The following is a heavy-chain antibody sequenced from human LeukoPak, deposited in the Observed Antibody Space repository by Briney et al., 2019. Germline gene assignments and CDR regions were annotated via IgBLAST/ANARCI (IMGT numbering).Heavy chain of an antibody. CDR3: ARVSSPSFASLWLDP. J-gene: IGHJ5*02. D-gene: IGHD2/OR15-2a*01. CDR2: IDPGDSST. CDR1: GYPFTDYW. V-gene: IGHV5-51*01. Sequence: GESLKISCKGSGYPFTDYWIVWVRQMPGKGLEYMGVIDPGDSSTRYSPSFQGQVTISADKSITTAYVQWTSLKASDTAMYYCARVSSPSFASLWLDPWGQGTQVTVSP.